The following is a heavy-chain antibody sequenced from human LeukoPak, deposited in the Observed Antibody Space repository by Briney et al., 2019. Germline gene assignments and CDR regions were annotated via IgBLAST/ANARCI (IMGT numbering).Heavy chain of an antibody. CDR2: INHSGGT. V-gene: IGHV4-34*01. CDR1: GGSFSGYS. D-gene: IGHD1-26*01. Sequence: PSETLSLTCAVYGGSFSGYSWNWIRQPPVKGLEWIGEINHSGGTNCNPSLKSRVTISVDTSKKQFSLKLSSVTAVDTAVYYCAKDRGGGPPPYWGQGTLVTVSS. J-gene: IGHJ4*02. CDR3: AKDRGGGPPPY.